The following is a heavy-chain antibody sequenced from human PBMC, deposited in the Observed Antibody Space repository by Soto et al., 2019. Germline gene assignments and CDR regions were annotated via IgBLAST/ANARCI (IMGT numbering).Heavy chain of an antibody. CDR2: IYSGGST. D-gene: IGHD3-10*01. Sequence: LRLSCAASGFTVSNSYTSWVRQAPGKGLEWVSAIYSGGSTYYADSVKGRFTISRDNSRNTLYLQMNSLRAEDTAVYFCARCDGSATYCFFFAYWGQGTPVTVSS. J-gene: IGHJ4*02. CDR3: ARCDGSATYCFFFAY. CDR1: GFTVSNSY. V-gene: IGHV3-66*01.